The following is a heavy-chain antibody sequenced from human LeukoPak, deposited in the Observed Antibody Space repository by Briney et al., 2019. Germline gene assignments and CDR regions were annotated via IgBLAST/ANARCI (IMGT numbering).Heavy chain of an antibody. CDR1: GGSFSGYY. CDR2: INHSGST. V-gene: IGHV4-34*01. CDR3: ARGRVPSSGWYGFFFGFDP. D-gene: IGHD6-19*01. J-gene: IGHJ5*02. Sequence: KPSETLSLTCAVYGGSFSGYYWSWIRQPPGKGLEWIGEINHSGSTNYNPSLKSRVTISVDTSKNQFSLKLSSVTAADTAVYYCARGRVPSSGWYGFFFGFDPWGRGTLVTVSS.